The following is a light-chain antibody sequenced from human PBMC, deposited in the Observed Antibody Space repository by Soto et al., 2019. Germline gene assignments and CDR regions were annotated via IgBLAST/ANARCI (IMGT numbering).Light chain of an antibody. Sequence: QSALTQPASVSGSPGQSITISCTGTSSDVGGYNYVSWYQQHPGKAPKLMIYEVSNRPSGVSNRFSGSKSGNTASLTISGLQAEDEADYYGSSYTSSSVGFGGGTKGTVL. J-gene: IGLJ2*01. CDR2: EVS. CDR1: SSDVGGYNY. CDR3: SSYTSSSVG. V-gene: IGLV2-14*01.